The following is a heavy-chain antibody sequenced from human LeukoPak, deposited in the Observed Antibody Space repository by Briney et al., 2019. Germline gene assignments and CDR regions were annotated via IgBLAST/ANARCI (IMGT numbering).Heavy chain of an antibody. Sequence: GGSLRLSCAASGFTFSTYCVHWVRQAPGKGPMWVSRICPDGTVTNYADSVKARFIISRDNARNTVYLQMNSLRVEDTAVYYCVRDFRSADYWGQGTLVTVSS. J-gene: IGHJ4*02. CDR3: VRDFRSADY. CDR1: GFTFSTYC. V-gene: IGHV3-74*01. CDR2: ICPDGTVT.